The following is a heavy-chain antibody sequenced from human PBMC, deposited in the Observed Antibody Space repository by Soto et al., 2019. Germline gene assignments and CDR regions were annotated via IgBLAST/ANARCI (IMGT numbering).Heavy chain of an antibody. CDR3: ARVADCTYSSNCNGRAAFDM. Sequence: EVQLVESGGGLAQPGGSLRLSCAASGFTLSSHWMHWVRQAPGKGLVWVSRINRDGSTINYDDSVRGRYTISRDNAKNTLSLQLNSLRAAATAVYYCARVADCTYSSNCNGRAAFDMWGQGTMGTVSS. V-gene: IGHV3-74*01. CDR1: GFTLSSHW. D-gene: IGHD6-13*01. J-gene: IGHJ3*02. CDR2: INRDGSTI.